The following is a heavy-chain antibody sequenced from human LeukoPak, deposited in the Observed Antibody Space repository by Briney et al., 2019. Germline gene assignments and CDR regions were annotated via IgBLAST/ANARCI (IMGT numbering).Heavy chain of an antibody. CDR3: ARGEDRYFDWLLEDY. D-gene: IGHD3-9*01. J-gene: IGHJ4*02. Sequence: PAGSLRLSCAASGFTFSSNSMNWVRQAPGKGLEWVSYISSTGGTIYYADSMKGRFTISRDNAKNSLYLQMNSLRAEDTAVYYCARGEDRYFDWLLEDYWGQGTLVTVSS. CDR2: ISSTGGTI. CDR1: GFTFSSNS. V-gene: IGHV3-48*04.